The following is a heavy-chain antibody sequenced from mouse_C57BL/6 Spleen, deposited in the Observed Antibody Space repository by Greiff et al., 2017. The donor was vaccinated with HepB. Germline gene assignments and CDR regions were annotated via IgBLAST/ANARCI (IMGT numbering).Heavy chain of an antibody. J-gene: IGHJ2*01. V-gene: IGHV1-80*01. CDR1: GYAFSSYW. CDR2: IYPGDGDT. CDR3: AREGTTVVAIDY. D-gene: IGHD1-1*01. Sequence: VKLVESGAELVKPGASVKISCKASGYAFSSYWMNWVKQRPGKGLEWIGQIYPGDGDTNYNGKFKGKATLTADKSSSTAYMQLSSLTSEDSAVYFCAREGTTVVAIDYWGQGTTLTVSS.